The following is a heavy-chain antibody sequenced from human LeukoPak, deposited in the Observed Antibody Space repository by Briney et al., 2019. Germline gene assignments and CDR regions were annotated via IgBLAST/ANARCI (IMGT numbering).Heavy chain of an antibody. CDR2: IFHRGNT. V-gene: IGHV4-38-2*01. CDR3: ATSSGRLTLGYCNAGSCLNWFDP. D-gene: IGHD2-15*01. J-gene: IGHJ5*02. CDR1: GFTFSSYA. Sequence: PGGSLRLSCAASGFTFSSYAMSWVRQAPGKGLEWIGSIFHRGNTYYNPSLKSRVTISVDKSKNQFSLQLDSVTAADTAVYYCATSSGRLTLGYCNAGSCLNWFDPWGQGTLVTVSS.